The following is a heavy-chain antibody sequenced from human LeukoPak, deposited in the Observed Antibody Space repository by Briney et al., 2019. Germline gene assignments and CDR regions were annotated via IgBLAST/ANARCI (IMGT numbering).Heavy chain of an antibody. Sequence: PGGSLRLSCAASGSTFSSYWMSWVRQATGKGLEWVANIKQDGSEKYYVDSVKGRFTISRDNAKNSLYLQMNSLRAEDTAVYCCARVGPDYWGQGTLVTVCS. V-gene: IGHV3-7*01. CDR2: IKQDGSEK. D-gene: IGHD1-26*01. J-gene: IGHJ4*02. CDR1: GSTFSSYW. CDR3: ARVGPDY.